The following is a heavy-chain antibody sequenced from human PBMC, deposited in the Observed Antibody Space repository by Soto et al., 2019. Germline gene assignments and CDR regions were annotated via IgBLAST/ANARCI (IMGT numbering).Heavy chain of an antibody. CDR2: ISYDGSNK. J-gene: IGHJ4*02. D-gene: IGHD1-26*01. V-gene: IGHV3-30*18. CDR1: GFTFSSYG. CDR3: AKDDQGGVGAVDY. Sequence: QVQLVESGGGVVQPGRSLRLSCAASGFTFSSYGMHWVRQAPGKGLEWVAVISYDGSNKYYADSMKGRFTISRDNSKNTLYQQMNSLRAEDTAVYYCAKDDQGGVGAVDYWGQGTLVTVSS.